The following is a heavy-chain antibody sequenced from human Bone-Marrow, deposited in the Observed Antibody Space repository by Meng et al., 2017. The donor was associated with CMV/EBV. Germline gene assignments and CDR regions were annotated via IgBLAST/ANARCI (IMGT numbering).Heavy chain of an antibody. CDR1: GGSISSYY. Sequence: SETLSLTCTVSGGSISSYYWSWIRQPPGKGLEWIGYIYYSGSTNYNPSLKSRVTISVDTSKNQFSLKLSSVTAADTAVYYCARDTVVFGDPRGGFDPWGQGTLVTVSS. CDR3: ARDTVVFGDPRGGFDP. V-gene: IGHV4-59*01. J-gene: IGHJ5*02. D-gene: IGHD2-21*02. CDR2: IYYSGST.